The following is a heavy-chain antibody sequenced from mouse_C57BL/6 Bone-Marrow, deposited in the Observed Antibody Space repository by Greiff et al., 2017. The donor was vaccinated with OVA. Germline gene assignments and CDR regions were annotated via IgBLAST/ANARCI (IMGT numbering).Heavy chain of an antibody. D-gene: IGHD2-5*01. Sequence: ESGPGLVKPSQSLSLTCSVTGYSITSGYYWNWIRQFPGNKLEWMGYISYDGSNNYNPSLKNRISITRDTSKNQFFLKLNSVTTEDTATYYCARKGYYSNSWFAYWGQGTLVTVSA. V-gene: IGHV3-6*01. CDR1: GYSITSGYY. J-gene: IGHJ3*01. CDR2: ISYDGSN. CDR3: ARKGYYSNSWFAY.